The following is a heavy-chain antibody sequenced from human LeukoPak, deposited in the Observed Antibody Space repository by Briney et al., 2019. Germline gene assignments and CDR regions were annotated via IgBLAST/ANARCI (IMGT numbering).Heavy chain of an antibody. V-gene: IGHV4-39*01. CDR1: GGSISSRSYY. CDR3: AMVRAVTKNYYYYYGMDV. J-gene: IGHJ6*02. D-gene: IGHD4-17*01. Sequence: SETLSLTCTVSGGSISSRSYYWGWIRQPPGKGLEWIGSIYYSGSTYYNPSLKSRVTISVDTSKNQFSLKLSSVTAADTAVYYCAMVRAVTKNYYYYYGMDVWGQGTTVTVSS. CDR2: IYYSGST.